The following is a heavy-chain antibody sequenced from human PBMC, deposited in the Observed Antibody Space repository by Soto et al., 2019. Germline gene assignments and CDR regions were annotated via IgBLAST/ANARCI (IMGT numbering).Heavy chain of an antibody. J-gene: IGHJ3*02. V-gene: IGHV4-59*01. D-gene: IGHD3-10*01. CDR3: ARPRGHTSGVFES. CDR1: RGSINNYY. CDR2: VSYSGRT. Sequence: SETLSLTCTVSRGSINNYYWTLIRQPPGKGLEWIGYVSYSGRTNYNPSLKSRVNMFVDMSKNQLSLTLTSVTAADSAVYFCARPRGHTSGVFESWGQGTTVTVSS.